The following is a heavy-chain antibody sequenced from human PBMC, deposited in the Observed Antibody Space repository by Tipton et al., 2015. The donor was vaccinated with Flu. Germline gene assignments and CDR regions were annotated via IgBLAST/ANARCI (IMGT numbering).Heavy chain of an antibody. CDR1: GFTFSTYA. D-gene: IGHD2-2*01. CDR3: ARARACSSTSCYVDY. CDR2: ISGSGGST. V-gene: IGHV3-23*01. J-gene: IGHJ4*02. Sequence: SLRLSCAASGFTFSTYAMTWARQAPGKGLEWVSGISGSGGSTYYADSVKGRFTVSRDISENKLYLQMNSLRVEDTAVYYCARARACSSTSCYVDYWGQGTLVTVSS.